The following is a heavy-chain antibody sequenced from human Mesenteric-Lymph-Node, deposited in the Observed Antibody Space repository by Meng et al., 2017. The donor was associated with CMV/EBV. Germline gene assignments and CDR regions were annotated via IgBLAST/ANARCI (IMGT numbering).Heavy chain of an antibody. D-gene: IGHD4-23*01. V-gene: IGHV4-34*01. Sequence: QVQLQQGGAGLLKPSETLSLTCAAYGGSFSGYDWSWIRQPPGKGLEWIGEINHSGSTNYNPSLKSRVTISVDTSKNQFSLKLSSVTAADTAVYYCARHQRWLKSEGGFNYWGQGTLVTVSS. CDR1: GGSFSGYD. CDR3: ARHQRWLKSEGGFNY. J-gene: IGHJ4*02. CDR2: INHSGST.